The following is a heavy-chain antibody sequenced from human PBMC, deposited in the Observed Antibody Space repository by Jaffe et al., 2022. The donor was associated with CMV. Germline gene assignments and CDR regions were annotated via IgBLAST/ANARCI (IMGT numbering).Heavy chain of an antibody. J-gene: IGHJ4*02. V-gene: IGHV3-30*18. CDR1: GFTFSSYG. Sequence: QVQLVESGGGVVQPGRSLRLSCAASGFTFSSYGMHWVRQAPGKGLEWVAVISYDGSNKYYADSVKGRFTISRDNSKNTLYLQMNSLRAEDTAVYYCAKDSSRKPYYDFWSGYSDYWGQGTLVTVSS. CDR3: AKDSSRKPYYDFWSGYSDY. D-gene: IGHD3-3*01. CDR2: ISYDGSNK.